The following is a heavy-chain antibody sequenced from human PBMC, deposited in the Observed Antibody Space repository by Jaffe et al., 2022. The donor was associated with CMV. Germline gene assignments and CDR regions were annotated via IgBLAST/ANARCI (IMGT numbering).Heavy chain of an antibody. CDR1: GGSISSYY. D-gene: IGHD2-21*02. Sequence: QVQLQESGPGLVKPSETLSLTCTVSGGSISSYYWSWIRQPPGKGLEWIGYIYYSGSTNYNPSLKSRVTISVDTSKNQFSLKLSSVTAADTAVYYCARDTTADYWGQGTLVTVSS. CDR2: IYYSGST. V-gene: IGHV4-59*01. J-gene: IGHJ4*02. CDR3: ARDTTADY.